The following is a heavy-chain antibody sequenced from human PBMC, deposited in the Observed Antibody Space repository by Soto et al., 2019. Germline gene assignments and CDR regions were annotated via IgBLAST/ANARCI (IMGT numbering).Heavy chain of an antibody. Sequence: EVQLLESGGGFIQTGGSLRLSCSASGCSISNYAMSWVRQAPGKGLEWVSSISDSGANTFYADSVKGRFAISRDTSKNTVYMQMNNLRAEDTALYYCAKDGIRKDDYWGQGTLVTVSS. CDR1: GCSISNYA. V-gene: IGHV3-23*01. CDR3: AKDGIRKDDY. CDR2: ISDSGANT. J-gene: IGHJ4*02.